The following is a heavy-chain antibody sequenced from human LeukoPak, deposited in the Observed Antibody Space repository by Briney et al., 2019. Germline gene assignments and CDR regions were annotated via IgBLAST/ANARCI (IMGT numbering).Heavy chain of an antibody. D-gene: IGHD5-24*01. CDR3: ARSGRGLQPPDYFDY. CDR2: ISYDGSNK. V-gene: IGHV3-30*01. CDR1: GFTFSSYA. Sequence: GRSLRLSCAASGFTFSSYAMHWVRQAPGKGLEWVAVISYDGSNKYYADSVKGRFTISRDNSKNTLYLQMNSLRAEDTAVYYCARSGRGLQPPDYFDYWGQGTLVTVSS. J-gene: IGHJ4*02.